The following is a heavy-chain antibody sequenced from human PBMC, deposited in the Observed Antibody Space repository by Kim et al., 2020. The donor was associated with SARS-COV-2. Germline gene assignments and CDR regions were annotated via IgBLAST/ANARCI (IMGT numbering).Heavy chain of an antibody. V-gene: IGHV3-30*03. D-gene: IGHD2-21*01. J-gene: IGHJ6*03. CDR2: ISYDGSNK. Sequence: GGSLRLSCAASGFTFSSYGMHWVRQAPGKGLEWVAVISYDGSNKYYADSVKGRFTISRDNSKNTLYLQMNSLRAEDTAVYYCATLDCGGDCHLGLDYMDVWGKGTTVTVSS. CDR1: GFTFSSYG. CDR3: ATLDCGGDCHLGLDYMDV.